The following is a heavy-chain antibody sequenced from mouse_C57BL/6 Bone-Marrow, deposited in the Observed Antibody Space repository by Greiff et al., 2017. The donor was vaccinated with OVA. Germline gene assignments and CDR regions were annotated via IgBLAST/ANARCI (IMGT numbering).Heavy chain of an antibody. Sequence: DVKLQESGGGLVQPGGSLKLSCAASGFTFSDYYMYWVRQTPEKRLEWVAYISNGGGSTYYPDTVKGRFTISRDNAKNTLYLQMSRLKSEDTAMYYCARHTHWYCDVWGTGTTVTVSS. CDR2: ISNGGGST. CDR3: ARHTHWYCDV. V-gene: IGHV5-12*01. J-gene: IGHJ1*03. CDR1: GFTFSDYY.